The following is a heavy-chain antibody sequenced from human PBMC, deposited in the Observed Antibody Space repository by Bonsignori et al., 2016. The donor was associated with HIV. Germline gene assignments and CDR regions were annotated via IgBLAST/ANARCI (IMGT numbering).Heavy chain of an antibody. D-gene: IGHD1-26*01. J-gene: IGHJ6*03. V-gene: IGHV3-21*02. CDR2: ISTASSYI. CDR3: ARRERHFYFMDF. Sequence: EVQLVESGGGLVKPGGSLRLSCTVSGFTFKTYSMNWVRQAPGKGREWVSSISTASSYISYADSVKGRFTISRDNAKNSLYLQMNSLRAEDTAVYFCARRERHFYFMDFW. CDR1: GFTFKTYS.